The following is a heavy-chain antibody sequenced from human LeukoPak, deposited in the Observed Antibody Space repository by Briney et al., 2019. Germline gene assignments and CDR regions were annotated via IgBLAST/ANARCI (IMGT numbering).Heavy chain of an antibody. V-gene: IGHV1-8*02. D-gene: IGHD4-23*01. CDR2: MNPNSGDA. Sequence: VSVKVSCKASGYSFTSYDINWVRQATGQGLEWIGWMNPNSGDADYTQKFKGRVTFTRDTSTRTAYMEVNSLGSEDTAVYYCARSNFGGNVHFDYWGQGTLVTVSS. CDR1: GYSFTSYD. J-gene: IGHJ4*02. CDR3: ARSNFGGNVHFDY.